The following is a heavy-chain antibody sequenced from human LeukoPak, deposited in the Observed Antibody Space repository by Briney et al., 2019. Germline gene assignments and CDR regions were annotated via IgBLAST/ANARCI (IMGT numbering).Heavy chain of an antibody. CDR2: VSGSGGST. CDR1: GLTFSSYA. V-gene: IGHV3-23*01. D-gene: IGHD6-13*01. J-gene: IGHJ4*02. Sequence: QPGGSLRLSCAASGLTFSSYAMSWVRQAPGKGLEWVSAVSGSGGSTYYADSVKGRFAISRDNSKNTLYLQMNSLRAEDTAVYYCAKPTSSWSPLDYWGQGTLVTVSS. CDR3: AKPTSSWSPLDY.